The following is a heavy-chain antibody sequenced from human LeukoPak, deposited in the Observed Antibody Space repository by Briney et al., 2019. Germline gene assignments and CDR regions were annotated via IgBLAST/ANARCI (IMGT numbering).Heavy chain of an antibody. CDR1: GFIFSSYG. J-gene: IGHJ3*02. CDR2: MYYKGSNE. D-gene: IGHD1-1*01. V-gene: IGHV3-33*01. Sequence: PGGSLRLSCAASGFIFSSYGMHWVRQAPGKGLEWVAVMYYKGSNEYHADSVKGRFTISRDNSKNTLYLQMNSLRVEDTAVYYCARDRGGNWVDAFDIWGQGTMVTVSS. CDR3: ARDRGGNWVDAFDI.